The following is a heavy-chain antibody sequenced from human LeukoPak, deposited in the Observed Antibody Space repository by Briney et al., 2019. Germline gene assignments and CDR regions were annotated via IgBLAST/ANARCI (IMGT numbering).Heavy chain of an antibody. J-gene: IGHJ4*02. CDR1: GFTFSSYA. D-gene: IGHD3-10*01. Sequence: GGSLRLSCAASGFTFSSYAMSWVRQAPGKGLEWVSGISWNSGSIGYADSVKGRFTISRDNAKNSLYLQMNSLRAEDTALYYCAKDIGYYGSGSYSFDYWGQGTLVTVSS. CDR3: AKDIGYYGSGSYSFDY. V-gene: IGHV3-9*01. CDR2: ISWNSGSI.